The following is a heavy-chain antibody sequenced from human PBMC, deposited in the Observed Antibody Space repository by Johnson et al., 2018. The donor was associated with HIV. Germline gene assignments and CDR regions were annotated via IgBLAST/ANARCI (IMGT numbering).Heavy chain of an antibody. V-gene: IGHV3-30-3*01. J-gene: IGHJ3*01. Sequence: QVQLVESGGGVVQPGRSLRLSCAASGFTFSTYDMHWVRQAPGKGLEWVAVISYDGANKYYADSVKGRFTISRDNSKNTLYLQMNSLTTEDTAVYYCARETRSAAAGHGAFDVWGQGTMVTVSS. CDR2: ISYDGANK. CDR3: ARETRSAAAGHGAFDV. D-gene: IGHD6-13*01. CDR1: GFTFSTYD.